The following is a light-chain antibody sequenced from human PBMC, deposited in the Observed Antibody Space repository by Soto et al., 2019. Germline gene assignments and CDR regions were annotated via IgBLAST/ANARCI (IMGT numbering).Light chain of an antibody. CDR3: SSYTSSNTGV. J-gene: IGLJ3*02. Sequence: QSALTQPASVSGSPGQSITISCIGTSSDIGRYNYVAWFQQHPGKAPKLIIFDVSNRPPGVSSRFSGSKSGNTASLTISGLQAEDEADYYCSSYTSSNTGVFGGGTKLTVL. CDR2: DVS. CDR1: SSDIGRYNY. V-gene: IGLV2-14*03.